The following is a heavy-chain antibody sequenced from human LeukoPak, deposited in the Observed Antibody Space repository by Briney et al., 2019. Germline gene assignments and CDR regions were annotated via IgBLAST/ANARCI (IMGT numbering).Heavy chain of an antibody. J-gene: IGHJ5*02. D-gene: IGHD3-9*01. V-gene: IGHV1-24*01. CDR2: FDLEDGET. CDR1: GYTLTELS. CDR3: ATLGYDILTGYYPNWFDP. Sequence: ASVKVSCKVSGYTLTELSMHWVRQAPGKGLEWMGGFDLEDGETIYEQKFQGRGTMTEDTSTDTAYMELSSLRSENTAVYYCATLGYDILTGYYPNWFDPWGQGTLVTVSS.